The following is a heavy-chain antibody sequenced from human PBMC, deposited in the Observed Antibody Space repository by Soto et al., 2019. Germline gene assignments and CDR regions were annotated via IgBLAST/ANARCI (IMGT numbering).Heavy chain of an antibody. Sequence: PVGSLRLSCAASGFTFSSYGMHWVRQAPGKGLEWVAVIWYDGSNKYYADSVKGRFTISRDNSKNTLYLQMNSLRAEDTAVYYCARDHLIVLVPAAPPYGMDVWGQGTTVTVSS. J-gene: IGHJ6*02. D-gene: IGHD2-2*01. CDR2: IWYDGSNK. CDR3: ARDHLIVLVPAAPPYGMDV. CDR1: GFTFSSYG. V-gene: IGHV3-33*01.